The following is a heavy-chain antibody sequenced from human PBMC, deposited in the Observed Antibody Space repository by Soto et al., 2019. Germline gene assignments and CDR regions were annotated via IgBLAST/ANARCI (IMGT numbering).Heavy chain of an antibody. CDR1: GYTFTSYG. V-gene: IGHV1-2*02. J-gene: IGHJ4*02. D-gene: IGHD3-10*01. Sequence: ASVKVSCKASGYTFTSYGISCVRQAPGQGLEWMGWINPNSGGTNYAQKFQGRVTMTRDTSISTAYMELSRLRSDDTAVYYCARARSLRLFDYWGQGTLVTVSS. CDR3: ARARSLRLFDY. CDR2: INPNSGGT.